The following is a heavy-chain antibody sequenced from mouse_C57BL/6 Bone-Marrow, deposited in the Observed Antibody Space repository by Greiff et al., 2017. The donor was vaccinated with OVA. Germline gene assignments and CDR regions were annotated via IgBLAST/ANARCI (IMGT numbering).Heavy chain of an antibody. D-gene: IGHD2-1*01. J-gene: IGHJ4*01. CDR3: ARGRGNPYAMDY. Sequence: QVQLQQSGAELARPGASVKLSCKASGYTFTSYGISWVKQRTGQGLEWIGEIYPRSGNTYYNEKFKGKATLTADKSSSTAYMELRSLTSEDSAVYFCARGRGNPYAMDYWGQGTSVTVSS. CDR1: GYTFTSYG. CDR2: IYPRSGNT. V-gene: IGHV1-81*01.